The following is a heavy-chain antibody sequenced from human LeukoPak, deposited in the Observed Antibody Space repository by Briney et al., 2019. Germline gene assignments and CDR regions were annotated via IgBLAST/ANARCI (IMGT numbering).Heavy chain of an antibody. Sequence: SMKVSCKASGGTFSSYAISWVRQAPGQGLEWMGGIIPIFGTANYAQKFQGRVTITADESTSTAYMELSSLRSEDTAVYYCARDLAPSSSWHYYYYGMDVWGQGTTVTVSS. V-gene: IGHV1-69*13. J-gene: IGHJ6*02. CDR3: ARDLAPSSSWHYYYYGMDV. D-gene: IGHD6-13*01. CDR1: GGTFSSYA. CDR2: IIPIFGTA.